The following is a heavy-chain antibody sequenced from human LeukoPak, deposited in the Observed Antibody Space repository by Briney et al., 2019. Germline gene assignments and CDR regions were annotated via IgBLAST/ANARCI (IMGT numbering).Heavy chain of an antibody. D-gene: IGHD2-15*01. CDR2: IYPGDSDT. J-gene: IGHJ4*02. CDR3: ARYYCSGGSCHGISDY. CDR1: GYTFSNNW. V-gene: IGHV5-51*01. Sequence: GESLKISCEGSGYTFSNNWIGWVRQMPGKGLEWMGIIYPGDSDTRYSPSFQGQVTISAEKSISTAYLQWSSLKASDTAMYYCARYYCSGGSCHGISDYWGQGTLVTVSS.